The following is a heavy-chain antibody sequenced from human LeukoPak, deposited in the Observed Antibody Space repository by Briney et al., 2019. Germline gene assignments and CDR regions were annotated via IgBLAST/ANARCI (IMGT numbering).Heavy chain of an antibody. CDR3: ARIPSICSGGSCPVDY. J-gene: IGHJ4*02. CDR2: INPNSGGT. D-gene: IGHD2-15*01. CDR1: GYTFTGYY. V-gene: IGHV1-2*06. Sequence: VKVSCKASGYTFTGYYMHWVRQAPEQGLEWMGRINPNSGGTNYAQKFQGRVTMTRDTSISTAYMELSRLRSDDTAVYYCARIPSICSGGSCPVDYWGQGTLVTVSS.